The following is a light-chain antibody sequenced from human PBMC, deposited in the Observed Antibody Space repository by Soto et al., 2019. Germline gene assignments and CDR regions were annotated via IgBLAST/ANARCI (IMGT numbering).Light chain of an antibody. CDR1: QGIGNA. CDR3: QQSYKMPS. CDR2: ATS. V-gene: IGKV1-6*01. Sequence: AIQLTQSPSSLSASVGDRVTISCRASQGIGNALGWYQHKPGTGPTLLIHATSNLQIGVQSRFSGSGSGTEFTLTISSLEPEDFGTYYCQQSYKMPSFGQGTRLEIK. J-gene: IGKJ5*01.